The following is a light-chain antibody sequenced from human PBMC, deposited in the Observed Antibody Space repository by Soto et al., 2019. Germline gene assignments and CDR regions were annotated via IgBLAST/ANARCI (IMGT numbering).Light chain of an antibody. Sequence: EIVLTQSPGTLSLSPGERATLSCRASQSVSSSYLAWYQQKPGQAPRLLIYGASSRATGIPDRFSGSGSGRDFTLTISRLEPEDFAVYYCQHYGSSPWTFGQGTNVEIK. V-gene: IGKV3-20*01. CDR2: GAS. CDR1: QSVSSSY. CDR3: QHYGSSPWT. J-gene: IGKJ1*01.